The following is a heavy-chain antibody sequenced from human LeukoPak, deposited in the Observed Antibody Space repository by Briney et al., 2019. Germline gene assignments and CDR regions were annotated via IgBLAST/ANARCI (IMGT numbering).Heavy chain of an antibody. CDR3: ARDRGHCKFDY. D-gene: IGHD2/OR15-2a*01. V-gene: IGHV3-7*01. Sequence: GALRLSCAASGFGFSNYWMSWVRQAPGKGLEWVANMNEDGSEKNYVDSVKGRFTISRDNAQDSLYLQMNSLRAEDMAVYYCARDRGHCKFDYWGQGTLLSVSS. CDR2: MNEDGSEK. CDR1: GFGFSNYW. J-gene: IGHJ4*02.